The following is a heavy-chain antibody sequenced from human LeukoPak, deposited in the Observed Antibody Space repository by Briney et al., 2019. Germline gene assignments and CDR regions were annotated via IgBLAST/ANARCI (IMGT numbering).Heavy chain of an antibody. CDR1: GFTVSSNY. CDR2: IYSGGST. Sequence: PGGSLRLSCAASGFTVSSNYMSWVRQAPGKGLEWVSVIYSGGSTYYADSVKGRFTISRDNSKNTLYLQMNSLRAEDTAVYYCALVVAATPVGDYWGQGTLVTASS. CDR3: ALVVAATPVGDY. J-gene: IGHJ4*02. D-gene: IGHD2-15*01. V-gene: IGHV3-66*01.